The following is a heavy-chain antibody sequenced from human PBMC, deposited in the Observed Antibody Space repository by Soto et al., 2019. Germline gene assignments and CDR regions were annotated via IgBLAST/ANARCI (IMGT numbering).Heavy chain of an antibody. V-gene: IGHV3-48*01. CDR1: GFTFSSYS. J-gene: IGHJ3*02. D-gene: IGHD6-13*01. Sequence: GGSLRLSCAASGFTFSSYSMNWVRQAPGKGLEWVSYISSSSSTIYYADSVKGRFTISRDNAKNSLYLQMNSLRAEDTAVYYCARDLSKGQQLVPAFDAFDIWGQGTMVTVSS. CDR2: ISSSSSTI. CDR3: ARDLSKGQQLVPAFDAFDI.